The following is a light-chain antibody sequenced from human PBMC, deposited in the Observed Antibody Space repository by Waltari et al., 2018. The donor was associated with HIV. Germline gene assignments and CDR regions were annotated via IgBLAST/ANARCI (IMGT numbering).Light chain of an antibody. CDR3: SSYTSSNTCVV. J-gene: IGLJ2*01. CDR2: EVS. V-gene: IGLV2-18*02. CDR1: SSDVRNYNR. Sequence: QSALPQPPSVSGSPGQSVTISCTGTSSDVRNYNRVSWYQQPPGSAPKLMIYEVSNRPSGVPRRFSGSKSGNTASLTISGLQAEDEADYYCSSYTSSNTCVVFGGGTKLTVL.